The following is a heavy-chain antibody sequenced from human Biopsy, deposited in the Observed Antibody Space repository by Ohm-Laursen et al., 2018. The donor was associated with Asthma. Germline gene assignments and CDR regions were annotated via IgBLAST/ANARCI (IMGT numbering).Heavy chain of an antibody. CDR3: ASDFPKDYVRYNFQF. D-gene: IGHD4-17*01. J-gene: IGHJ4*02. CDR1: GGTFSNFA. CDR2: VIPLLDTG. V-gene: IGHV1-69*13. Sequence: SVKVSCKAPGGTFSNFAISWVRQAPGQGLEWMGGVIPLLDTGDYAQKFQGRVTITADESTSTCYMELRSLTSEDTAVYYCASDFPKDYVRYNFQFWGQGTLVTVSS.